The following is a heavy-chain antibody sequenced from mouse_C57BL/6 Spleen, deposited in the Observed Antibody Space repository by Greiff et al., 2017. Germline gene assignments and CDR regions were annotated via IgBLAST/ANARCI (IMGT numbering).Heavy chain of an antibody. CDR3: ARGDYDSAWFAY. CDR2: IDPSDSET. J-gene: IGHJ3*01. Sequence: VQLQQPGAELVRPGSSVKLPCKASGYTFTSYWMHWVKQRPIQGLEWIGNIDPSDSETHYTQKFKDKATLTVDKSSSTAYMQLSSLTSEDSAVYYCARGDYDSAWFAYWGQGTLVTVSA. D-gene: IGHD2-4*01. V-gene: IGHV1-52*01. CDR1: GYTFTSYW.